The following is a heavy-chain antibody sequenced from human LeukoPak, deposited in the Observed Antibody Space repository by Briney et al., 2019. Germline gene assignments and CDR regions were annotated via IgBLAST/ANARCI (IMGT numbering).Heavy chain of an antibody. CDR1: GFSLSTSGVG. CDR3: ALLYSSSWSSDFDY. Sequence: SGPTLVNPTQTLTLTCTFSGFSLSTSGVGVGWIRQPPGKALEWLALIYWDDDKSYSPSLKSRLTITKDTSKNQVVLTMTNMDPVDTATYYCALLYSSSWSSDFDYWGQGTLVTVSS. V-gene: IGHV2-5*02. CDR2: IYWDDDK. J-gene: IGHJ4*02. D-gene: IGHD6-13*01.